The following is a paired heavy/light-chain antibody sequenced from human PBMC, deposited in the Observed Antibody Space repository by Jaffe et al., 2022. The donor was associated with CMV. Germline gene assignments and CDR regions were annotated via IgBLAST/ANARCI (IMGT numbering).Heavy chain of an antibody. V-gene: IGHV3-23*04. J-gene: IGHJ4*02. Sequence: EVQLVESGGGLVQPGGSLRLSCAASGFTFSSYAMSWVRQAPGKGLEWVSAISGSGGSTYYADSVKGRFTISRDNSKNTLYLQMNSLRAEDTAVYYCAKDLYRATSMIEGGYYFDYWGQGTLVTVSS. D-gene: IGHD3-22*01. CDR2: ISGSGGST. CDR3: AKDLYRATSMIEGGYYFDY. CDR1: GFTFSSYA.
Light chain of an antibody. CDR1: QGISSY. CDR3: QQYYSFPRT. Sequence: VIWMTQSPSLLSASTGDRVTISCRMSQGISSYLAWYQQKPGKAPELLIYAASTLQSGVPSRFSGSGSGTDFTLTISCLQSEDFATYYCQQYYSFPRTFGQGTKVEIK. J-gene: IGKJ1*01. CDR2: AAS. V-gene: IGKV1D-8*01.